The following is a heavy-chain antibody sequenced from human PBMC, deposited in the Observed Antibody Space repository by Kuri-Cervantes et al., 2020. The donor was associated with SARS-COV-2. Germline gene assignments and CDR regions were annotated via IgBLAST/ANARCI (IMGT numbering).Heavy chain of an antibody. J-gene: IGHJ5*02. D-gene: IGHD6-19*01. CDR2: ISSSSSYI. V-gene: IGHV3-21*01. Sequence: GESLKISCAASGFTFSSYGMNWVRQAPGKGLEWVSSISSSSSYIYYADSVKGRFTISRDNAKNSLYLQMNSLRAEDTAVYYCARAGYSSGWYPPNWFDPWGQGTLVTVSS. CDR3: ARAGYSSGWYPPNWFDP. CDR1: GFTFSSYG.